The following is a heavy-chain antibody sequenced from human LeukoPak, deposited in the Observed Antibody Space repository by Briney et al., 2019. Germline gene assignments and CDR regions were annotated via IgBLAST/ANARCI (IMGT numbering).Heavy chain of an antibody. Sequence: ASVKVSCKASGYTFTSYYMHWVRQAPGQGLEWMGIINPSGGSTSYAQKFQGRVTMTRDTSMSTVYMELSSLRSEDTAVYYCARVLRDYVWGSYRHGGAFDIWGQGTMVTVSS. V-gene: IGHV1-46*03. D-gene: IGHD3-16*02. CDR2: INPSGGST. CDR1: GYTFTSYY. CDR3: ARVLRDYVWGSYRHGGAFDI. J-gene: IGHJ3*02.